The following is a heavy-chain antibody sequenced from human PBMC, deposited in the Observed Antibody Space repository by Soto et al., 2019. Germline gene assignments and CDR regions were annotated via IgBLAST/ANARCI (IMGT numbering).Heavy chain of an antibody. V-gene: IGHV3-23*01. CDR3: AKDRVAGTLFSSFQH. D-gene: IGHD6-19*01. Sequence: GGSLRLSCAASGFTFSSYAMGGARQAPGKGLEWVGAISGSGGSTCYADSGKGRFTISRDNSKNTLYLPMNSLRAEDTAVYYCAKDRVAGTLFSSFQHWGQGTLVTVSS. CDR2: ISGSGGST. CDR1: GFTFSSYA. J-gene: IGHJ1*01.